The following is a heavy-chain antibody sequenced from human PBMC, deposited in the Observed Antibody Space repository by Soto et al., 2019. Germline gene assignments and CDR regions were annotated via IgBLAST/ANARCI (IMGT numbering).Heavy chain of an antibody. CDR2: IVPNIGTV. J-gene: IGHJ4*02. D-gene: IGHD6-19*01. CDR3: ARRNTAGFLRYFDN. Sequence: QVQLVQSGAEVMQPGSSVKVSCKPSGGTLTNFINYPINWVRQSPGQGLEWMGGIVPNIGTVNYAQKFQGRVTMTAAKSTGTVYMELSSLRSDDSALYYCARRNTAGFLRYFDNRGQGTLVTLSS. CDR1: GGTLTNFINYP. V-gene: IGHV1-69*06.